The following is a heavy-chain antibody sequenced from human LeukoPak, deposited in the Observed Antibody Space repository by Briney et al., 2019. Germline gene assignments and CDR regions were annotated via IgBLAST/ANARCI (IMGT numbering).Heavy chain of an antibody. V-gene: IGHV1-69*05. CDR2: IIPIFGTA. CDR1: GGTFSSYA. D-gene: IGHD2-15*01. CDR3: ASSSYCSGGSCYRGSYYGWFDP. Sequence: SVTVSCKASGGTFSSYAISWVRQAPGQGLEWMGGIIPIFGTANYAQKFQGRVTITTDESTSTACMELSSLRSEDTAVYYCASSSYCSGGSCYRGSYYGWFDPWGQGTLVTVSS. J-gene: IGHJ5*02.